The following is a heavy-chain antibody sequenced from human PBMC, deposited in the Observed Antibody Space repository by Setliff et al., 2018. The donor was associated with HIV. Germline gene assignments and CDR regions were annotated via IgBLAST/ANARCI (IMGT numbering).Heavy chain of an antibody. CDR1: GGSISSGSYY. D-gene: IGHD3-22*01. Sequence: PSETLSLTCTVSGGSISSGSYYWNWIRPPAGKGLEWIGHTYTKGSTNYNPSLKSRVTISLDTSKNQFSLNLRSVTAADTAVYYCARRGGISTTVEGPPPFDFWGPGTLVTVSS. CDR2: TYTKGST. CDR3: ARRGGISTTVEGPPPFDF. J-gene: IGHJ4*02. V-gene: IGHV4-61*09.